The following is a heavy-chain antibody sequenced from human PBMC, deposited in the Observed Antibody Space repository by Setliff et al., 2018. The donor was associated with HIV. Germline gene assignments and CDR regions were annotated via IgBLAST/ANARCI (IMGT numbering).Heavy chain of an antibody. J-gene: IGHJ4*02. CDR1: GFSFSSYS. CDR3: AKSASWDLRGWLH. CDR2: IGGSGGST. D-gene: IGHD6-19*01. Sequence: GGSLRLSCAANGFSFSSYSMSWVRQAPGKGLEWVSGIGGSGGSTYYADSVKGRFTVSRDYSKNTIYPQMSSLRAEDSAVYYCAKSASWDLRGWLHWGQGTRVTVSS. V-gene: IGHV3-23*01.